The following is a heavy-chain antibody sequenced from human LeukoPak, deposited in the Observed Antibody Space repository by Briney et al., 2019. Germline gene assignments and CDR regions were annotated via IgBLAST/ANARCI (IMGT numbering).Heavy chain of an antibody. D-gene: IGHD2-8*02. V-gene: IGHV3-23*01. J-gene: IGHJ5*02. CDR3: AKDVWWSVS. CDR2: ISADAVDT. CDR1: GFTFSNHA. Sequence: GGSLRLSCVASGFTFSNHAMTWVRQAPGKRLEWVSAISADAVDTFYAPSVKGRFTISRDNSKNTMYLQINSLRAEDTAIYYCAKDVWWSVSWGQGTLVTVSS.